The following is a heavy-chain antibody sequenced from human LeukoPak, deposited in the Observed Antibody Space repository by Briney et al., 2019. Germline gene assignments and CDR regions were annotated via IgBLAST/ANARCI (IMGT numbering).Heavy chain of an antibody. CDR3: ARGLTWDSTSCSD. J-gene: IGHJ4*02. Sequence: PGGSLRLSCEASGVSFSSYAMSWVRQAPGKGLEWVSAIVGSGGNMYYADSVKGRFTISRDNFKSTLYLQMNSLRAEDTAVYYCARGLTWDSTSCSDWGQGTLVTVSS. CDR2: IVGSGGNM. V-gene: IGHV3-23*01. CDR1: GVSFSSYA. D-gene: IGHD2-2*01.